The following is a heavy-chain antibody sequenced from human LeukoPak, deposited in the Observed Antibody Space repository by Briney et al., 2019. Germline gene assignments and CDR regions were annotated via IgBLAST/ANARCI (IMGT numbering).Heavy chain of an antibody. J-gene: IGHJ6*02. D-gene: IGHD3-3*01. CDR1: GGSFSGYY. CDR2: IYYSGST. Sequence: PSETLSLTCAVYGGSFSGYYWGWVRQPPGKGLEWIGGIYYSGSTYYNPSLKSRVTISVDTSKNQFSLKLSSVTAADTAVYYCARQDNDFWSGLPQAHYYYYYGMDVWGQGTTVTVSS. CDR3: ARQDNDFWSGLPQAHYYYYYGMDV. V-gene: IGHV4-34*01.